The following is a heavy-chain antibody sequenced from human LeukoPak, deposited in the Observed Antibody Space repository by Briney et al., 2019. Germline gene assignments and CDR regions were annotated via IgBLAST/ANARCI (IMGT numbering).Heavy chain of an antibody. V-gene: IGHV1-18*01. CDR3: ARGGLGSVAGTFYYYGMDV. D-gene: IGHD6-19*01. J-gene: IGHJ6*02. CDR2: ISAYNGNT. Sequence: ASVEVSCKASGYTFTSYGISWVRQAPGQGLEWMGWISAYNGNTNYAQKLQGRVTMTTDTSTSTAYMELRSLRSDDTAVYYCARGGLGSVAGTFYYYGMDVWGQGTTVTVSS. CDR1: GYTFTSYG.